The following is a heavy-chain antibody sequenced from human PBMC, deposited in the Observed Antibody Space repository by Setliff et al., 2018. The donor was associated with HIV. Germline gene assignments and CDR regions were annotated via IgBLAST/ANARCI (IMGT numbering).Heavy chain of an antibody. J-gene: IGHJ5*02. CDR2: IHYGGFF. D-gene: IGHD6-19*01. CDR1: GGSFRSSRYY. Sequence: PSETLSLTCTVSGGSFRSSRYYWGWIRQPPGKGLEWIGNIHYGGFFWYSPSLKSRVTISVDTSKNQFSLKLSSVTAADTAVYYCARQPGYSSGWYFTASGFDPWGQGTLVTVSS. CDR3: ARQPGYSSGWYFTASGFDP. V-gene: IGHV4-39*01.